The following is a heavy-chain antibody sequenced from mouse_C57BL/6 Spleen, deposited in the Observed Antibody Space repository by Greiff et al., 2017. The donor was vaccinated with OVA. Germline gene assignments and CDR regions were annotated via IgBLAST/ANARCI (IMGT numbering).Heavy chain of an antibody. J-gene: IGHJ4*01. CDR2: INYDGSST. CDR3: ARYYDDYAMDY. D-gene: IGHD2-4*01. CDR1: GFTFSDYY. Sequence: EVQLVESEGGLVQPGSSMKLSCTASGFTFSDYYMAWVRQVPEKGLEWVANINYDGSSTYYLDSLKSRFIISRDNAKNILYLQMSSLKSEDTATYYCARYYDDYAMDYWGQGTSVTVSS. V-gene: IGHV5-16*01.